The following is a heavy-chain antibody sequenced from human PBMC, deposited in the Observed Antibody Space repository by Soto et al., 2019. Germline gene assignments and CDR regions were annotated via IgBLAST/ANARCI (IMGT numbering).Heavy chain of an antibody. J-gene: IGHJ2*01. CDR1: GFTFSSYG. D-gene: IGHD4-17*01. V-gene: IGHV3-30*18. CDR2: ISYDGSNK. Sequence: QVQLVESGGGVVQPGRSLRLSCAASGFTFSSYGMHWVRQAPGKGLEWGAVISYDGSNKYYADSVKGRFTISRDNSKNTLYLQMNSLRAEDTAVYYCANEGSYGDYDRGWYFDLWGRGTLVTVSS. CDR3: ANEGSYGDYDRGWYFDL.